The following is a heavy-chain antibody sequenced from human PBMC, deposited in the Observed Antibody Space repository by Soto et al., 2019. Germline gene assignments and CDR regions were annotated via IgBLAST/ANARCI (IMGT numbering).Heavy chain of an antibody. CDR2: IIPIFGTT. D-gene: IGHD5-12*01. Sequence: SVKVSCKASGGTFSSYAISWVRQAPGQGLEWMGGIIPIFGTTNYAQKFQGRVTITADESTSTAYMELSSLRSEDTAVYYCARVDLVATISYWFDPWGQGTLVTVSS. CDR3: ARVDLVATISYWFDP. J-gene: IGHJ5*02. V-gene: IGHV1-69*13. CDR1: GGTFSSYA.